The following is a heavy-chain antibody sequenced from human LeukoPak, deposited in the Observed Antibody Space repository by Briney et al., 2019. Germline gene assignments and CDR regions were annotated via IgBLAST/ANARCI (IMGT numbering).Heavy chain of an antibody. D-gene: IGHD3-10*01. J-gene: IGHJ6*04. V-gene: IGHV3-30*04. Sequence: GGSLRLSCAASGFTFSNYAMHRVRQAPGKGLEWVAVISYDGSNKYYADSVKGRFTISRDNSKNTLYLQMNSLRAEDTAVYYCARSERCGSGSCYYYYHGMDVWGKGTTVTASS. CDR2: ISYDGSNK. CDR3: ARSERCGSGSCYYYYHGMDV. CDR1: GFTFSNYA.